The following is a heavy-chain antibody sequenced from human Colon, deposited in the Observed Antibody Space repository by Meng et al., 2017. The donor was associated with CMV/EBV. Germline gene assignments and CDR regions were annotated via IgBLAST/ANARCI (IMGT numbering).Heavy chain of an antibody. CDR1: GLTFRDAW. CDR2: IRYAGIDK. CDR3: AKVDSAMGRTYFDY. J-gene: IGHJ4*02. D-gene: IGHD5-18*01. Sequence: GESLKISCSVSGLTFRDAWMSWVRQTPGKGLEWVASIRYAGIDKFYADSVKGRFTISRDHSKNMLFLQMNSLRGDDTSVYYCAKVDSAMGRTYFDYWGQGTLVTVSS. V-gene: IGHV3-30*02.